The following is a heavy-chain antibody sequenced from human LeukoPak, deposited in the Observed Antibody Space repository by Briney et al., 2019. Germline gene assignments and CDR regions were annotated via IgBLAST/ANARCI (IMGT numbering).Heavy chain of an antibody. Sequence: PSETLSLTCTVSGGSISSYYWSWIRQPPGKGLGWIGYIYYSGSTNYNPSLKSRVTISVDTSKNQFSLKLSSVTAADTAVYYCAREVGVADAFDIWGQGTMVTVSS. CDR1: GGSISSYY. CDR3: AREVGVADAFDI. V-gene: IGHV4-59*01. J-gene: IGHJ3*02. D-gene: IGHD3-10*01. CDR2: IYYSGST.